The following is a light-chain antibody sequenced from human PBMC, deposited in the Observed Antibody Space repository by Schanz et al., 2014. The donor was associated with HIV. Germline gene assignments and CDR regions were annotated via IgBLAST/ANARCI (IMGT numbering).Light chain of an antibody. CDR1: SSNIGSNT. V-gene: IGLV1-44*01. CDR2: ANM. CDR3: AAWDGSLTGVV. Sequence: QSVLTQPPSASGTPGQRVTISCSGSSSNIGSNTVNWYQQLPGTAPKLLMYANMERPSGVPDRFSGSGSGTSASLAITGLRSEDEADYYCAAWDGSLTGVVFGGGTKVTVL. J-gene: IGLJ2*01.